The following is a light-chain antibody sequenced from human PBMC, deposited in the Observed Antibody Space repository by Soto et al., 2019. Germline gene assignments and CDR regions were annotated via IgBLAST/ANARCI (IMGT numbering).Light chain of an antibody. Sequence: DIPITPYPSTLSASVGARVTIPFRASQSINTWLAWYQQKPGKAPKLLIYSASTLEVGVPSRFSGSGSGTEFSLTINSLQPDDFATYYCQQYNSYWMFGQGTKVDIK. V-gene: IGKV1-5*03. CDR1: QSINTW. CDR2: SAS. CDR3: QQYNSYWM. J-gene: IGKJ1*01.